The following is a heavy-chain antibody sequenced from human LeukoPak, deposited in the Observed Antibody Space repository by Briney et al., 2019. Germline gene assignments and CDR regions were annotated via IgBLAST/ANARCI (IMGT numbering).Heavy chain of an antibody. CDR3: ARDQYYDSSGYRVFGY. D-gene: IGHD3-22*01. J-gene: IGHJ4*02. Sequence: SGTLSLTCAVSGGSISSSNWWSWVRQPPGKGLEWIGEIYHSGSTNYNPSLKSRVTISVDKSKNQFSLKLSSVTAADTAVYYCARDQYYDSSGYRVFGYWGQGTLVTVSS. CDR1: GGSISSSNW. CDR2: IYHSGST. V-gene: IGHV4-4*02.